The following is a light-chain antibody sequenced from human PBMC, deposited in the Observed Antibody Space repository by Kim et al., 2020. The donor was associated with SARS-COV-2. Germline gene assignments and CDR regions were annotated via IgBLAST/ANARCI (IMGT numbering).Light chain of an antibody. V-gene: IGKV1-27*01. J-gene: IGKJ1*01. Sequence: ASVGDRVTITCRASQDIANSLAWYQQKPGKVPQVLIYAASTLQSGVPSRFSGSGSGTEFTLTIGSLQTEDVETYYCQKYNSAPWTFGPGTKVEIK. CDR2: AAS. CDR1: QDIANS. CDR3: QKYNSAPWT.